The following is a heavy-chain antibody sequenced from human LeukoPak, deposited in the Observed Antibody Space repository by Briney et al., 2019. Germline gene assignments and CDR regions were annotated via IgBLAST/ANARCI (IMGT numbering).Heavy chain of an antibody. CDR2: INHSGST. V-gene: IGHV4-34*01. CDR1: GGTISGYY. CDR3: GRGAAVAGSYWYFDL. J-gene: IGHJ2*01. D-gene: IGHD6-19*01. Sequence: PSGTLTLTCAVYGGTISGYYWNWVRQPPGKGLEWIGEINHSGSTNYNPSLKSRDTRSVDTSKNQFSLKLSSVPAADTAVYYCGRGAAVAGSYWYFDLWGRGTLVTVSS.